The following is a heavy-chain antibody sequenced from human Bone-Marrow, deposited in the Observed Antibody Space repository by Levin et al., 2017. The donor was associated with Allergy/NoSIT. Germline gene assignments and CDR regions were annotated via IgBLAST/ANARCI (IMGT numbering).Heavy chain of an antibody. CDR1: GFTFSSYW. D-gene: IGHD2-2*01. J-gene: IGHJ6*02. CDR3: ASTVVPAALSDYYGMDV. CDR2: INSDGSST. V-gene: IGHV3-74*01. Sequence: PSETLSLTCAASGFTFSSYWMHWVRQAPGKGLVWVSRINSDGSSTSYADSVKGRFTISRDNAKNTLYLQMNSLRAEDTAVYYCASTVVPAALSDYYGMDVWGQGTTVTVSS.